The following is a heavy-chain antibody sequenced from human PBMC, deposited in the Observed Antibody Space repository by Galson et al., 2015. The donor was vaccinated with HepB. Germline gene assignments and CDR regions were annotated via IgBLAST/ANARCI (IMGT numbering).Heavy chain of an antibody. Sequence: SLRLSCAASGFTFNSHAMHWVRQAPGKGLEWVSVISHDGTYKWYVDSVRGRFTISRDNSKNTLHVQMNDLRPEDTAVYYCARDRIPTMVRGVLEYWGQGILVTVSS. CDR3: ARDRIPTMVRGVLEY. J-gene: IGHJ4*02. V-gene: IGHV3-30-3*01. D-gene: IGHD3-10*01. CDR2: ISHDGTYK. CDR1: GFTFNSHA.